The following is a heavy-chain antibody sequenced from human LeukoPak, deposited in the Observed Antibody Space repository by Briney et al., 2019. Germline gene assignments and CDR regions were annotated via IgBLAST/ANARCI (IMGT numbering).Heavy chain of an antibody. J-gene: IGHJ4*02. D-gene: IGHD6-19*01. Sequence: GGSLRLXCSXSXXXXSTYSMNWVRQAPGKGLEWVSSISIGSTYIFYGDSVKGRFTISRDDAGNSLYLQMNGLRAEDTAVYYCARTRDDSGCFDLWGQGTLVTVSS. CDR2: ISIGSTYI. CDR1: XXXXSTYS. CDR3: ARTRDDSGCFDL. V-gene: IGHV3-21*01.